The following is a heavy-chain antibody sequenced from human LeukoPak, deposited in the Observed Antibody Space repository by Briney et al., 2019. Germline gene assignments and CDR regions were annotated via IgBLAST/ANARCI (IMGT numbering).Heavy chain of an antibody. CDR3: ARDTPSGSYYFDY. V-gene: IGHV3-7*01. D-gene: IGHD1-26*01. CDR1: GFTFSSYW. Sequence: GGSLSLSCAASGFTFSSYWMSWVRQAPGKGLEWVANIKEDGSEKNYVDSVKGRFTISRDKAKNSLYLQMNSLRVEDTAIYYCARDTPSGSYYFDYWGQGILVTVSS. CDR2: IKEDGSEK. J-gene: IGHJ4*02.